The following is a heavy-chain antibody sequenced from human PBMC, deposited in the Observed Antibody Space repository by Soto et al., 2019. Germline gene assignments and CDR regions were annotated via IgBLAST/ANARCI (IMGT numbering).Heavy chain of an antibody. CDR3: TSSIYNYVCTTVCVDY. CDR1: GGSIRSRNW. D-gene: IGHD4-4*01. J-gene: IGHJ4*02. V-gene: IGHV4-4*02. Sequence: QVQLQEAGPGLVKPSGTLSLTCAGSGGSIRSRNWRRWVRQPPGEVLDWIGAVYHGRTPSSNPSLMIRVPQAVVTSTHQLCLEPHSVAPAVTSVSNMTSSIYNYVCTTVCVDYWCLGNLVTVSS. CDR2: VYHGRTP.